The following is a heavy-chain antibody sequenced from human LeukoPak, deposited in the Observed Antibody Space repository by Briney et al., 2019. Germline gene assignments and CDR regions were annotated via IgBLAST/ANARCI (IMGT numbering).Heavy chain of an antibody. CDR3: ASRSIAAAGTFRAPFDY. V-gene: IGHV4-39*01. J-gene: IGHJ4*02. D-gene: IGHD6-13*01. Sequence: SETLSLTCTVSGGSISSSSYYWGWIRQPPGKGLEWIGSIYYSGSTYYNPSLKSRVTISVDTSKNQFSLKLSSVTAADTAVYYCASRSIAAAGTFRAPFDYWGQGTLGTVSS. CDR2: IYYSGST. CDR1: GGSISSSSYY.